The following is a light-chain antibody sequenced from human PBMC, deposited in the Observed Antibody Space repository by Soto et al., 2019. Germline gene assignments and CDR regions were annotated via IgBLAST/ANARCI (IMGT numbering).Light chain of an antibody. CDR1: QSISSW. J-gene: IGKJ4*01. CDR2: KAS. V-gene: IGKV1-5*03. CDR3: QHYNGYPIT. Sequence: DIQMTQSPSTLSASLGDRVTITCRASQSISSWLAWYQQKPGKAPKLLIYKASSSESGVPSRFSGSGSGTEFTLIINSLQPDDFATYYCQHYNGYPITFGGGTKVEIK.